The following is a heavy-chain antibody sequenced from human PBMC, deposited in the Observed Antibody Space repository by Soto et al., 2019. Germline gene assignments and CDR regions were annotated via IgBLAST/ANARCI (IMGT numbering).Heavy chain of an antibody. J-gene: IGHJ5*02. D-gene: IGHD2-2*02. CDR1: GGTFSNYA. V-gene: IGHV1-69*01. Sequence: QVRLVQSGAEVKKPGSSVKVSCKASGGTFSNYAITWLRLAPGQGLEWLGGIIPVFGTVNYAQKFQGRVTITADESTSTAYMELNRLRSEDTAVYYCARDIPYTLSFGNWFDPWGQGTLVIVS. CDR2: IIPVFGTV. CDR3: ARDIPYTLSFGNWFDP.